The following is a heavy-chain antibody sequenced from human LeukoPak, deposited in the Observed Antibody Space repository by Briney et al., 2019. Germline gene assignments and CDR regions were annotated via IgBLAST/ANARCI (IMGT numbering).Heavy chain of an antibody. Sequence: PGGFLRLSCTASGFTFGDYAMSWVRQAPGKGLEWVGFIRSKAYGGTTEYAASVKGRFTISRDDSKSIAYLQMNSLKTEDTAVYYCTSENDVLRFLEWLLPTDYWGQGTLVTVSS. CDR2: IRSKAYGGTT. D-gene: IGHD3-3*01. CDR1: GFTFGDYA. CDR3: TSENDVLRFLEWLLPTDY. J-gene: IGHJ4*02. V-gene: IGHV3-49*04.